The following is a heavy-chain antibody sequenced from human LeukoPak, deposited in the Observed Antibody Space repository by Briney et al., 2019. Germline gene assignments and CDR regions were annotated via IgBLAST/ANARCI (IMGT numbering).Heavy chain of an antibody. CDR2: IYYSGNT. CDR1: DGSISSSTYY. Sequence: SETLSLTCTVSDGSISSSTYYWGWIRQPPGKALEWIGSIYYSGNTYCNPSLKSRVTISVDTSKNQFSLKLSSVTAADTAVYYCARHIRTTQTGAVDYWGQGTLVTVSS. V-gene: IGHV4-39*01. CDR3: ARHIRTTQTGAVDY. J-gene: IGHJ4*02. D-gene: IGHD1-1*01.